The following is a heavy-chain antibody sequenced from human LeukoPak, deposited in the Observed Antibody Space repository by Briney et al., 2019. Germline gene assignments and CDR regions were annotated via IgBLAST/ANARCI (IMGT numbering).Heavy chain of an antibody. CDR2: IYYSGST. CDR3: ARDLGGHIVVVPAATSSHWFDP. D-gene: IGHD2-2*01. J-gene: IGHJ5*02. V-gene: IGHV4-39*07. Sequence: SETLSLTCTVSGGSISSSSYYWGWIRQPPGKGLEWIGSIYYSGSTYYNPSLKSRVTISVDTSKNQFSLKLSSVTAADTAVYYCARDLGGHIVVVPAATSSHWFDPWGQGTLVTVSS. CDR1: GGSISSSSYY.